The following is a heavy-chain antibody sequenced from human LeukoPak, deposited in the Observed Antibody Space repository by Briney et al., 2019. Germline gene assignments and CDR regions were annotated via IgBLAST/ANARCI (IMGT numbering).Heavy chain of an antibody. Sequence: PGGSPRLSCAASGFIFDRYVMSWVRQAPGKGLEWVSGISGNGGTTYYPDSVKGRFTISRDNSRNTLYLQMNSLRGDDTAVYYCAKDRIGCSGDCFSDTETLQNWGQGILVTVSS. CDR3: AKDRIGCSGDCFSDTETLQN. J-gene: IGHJ1*01. CDR2: ISGNGGTT. V-gene: IGHV3-23*01. CDR1: GFIFDRYV. D-gene: IGHD2-21*02.